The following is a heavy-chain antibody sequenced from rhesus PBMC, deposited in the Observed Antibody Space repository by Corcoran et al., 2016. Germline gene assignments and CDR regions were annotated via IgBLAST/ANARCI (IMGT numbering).Heavy chain of an antibody. CDR3: ATGVHSSGWYYFDY. V-gene: IGHV4-169*01. J-gene: IGHJ4*01. CDR1: GGSISSSY. CDR2: FYGSCSST. Sequence: QLQLQESGPGLVKPSETLSVTCAVSGGSISSSYWSWIRQAPGKGLEWIGYFYGSCSSTNYHPSLKSRGTLSVDTSKNQLSLKLSSVTTADTAVYYCATGVHSSGWYYFDYWGQGVLVTVSS. D-gene: IGHD6-31*01.